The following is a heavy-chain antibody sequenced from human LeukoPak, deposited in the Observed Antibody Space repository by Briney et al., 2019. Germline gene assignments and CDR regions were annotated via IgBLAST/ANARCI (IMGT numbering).Heavy chain of an antibody. J-gene: IGHJ3*02. CDR2: IYYSGST. Sequence: SETLSLTCTVSGGSISSYYWSWIRQPPGKGLEWIGYIYYSGSTNYNPSLKSRVTISVDTSKKQFSLKLSSVTAADTAVYYCARAAPTASDAFDIWGQGTMVTVSS. CDR3: ARAAPTASDAFDI. CDR1: GGSISSYY. V-gene: IGHV4-59*08. D-gene: IGHD4-17*01.